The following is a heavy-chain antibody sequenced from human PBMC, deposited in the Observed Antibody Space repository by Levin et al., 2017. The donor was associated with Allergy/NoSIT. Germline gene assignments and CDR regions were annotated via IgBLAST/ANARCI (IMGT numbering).Heavy chain of an antibody. CDR2: IDPFSGDT. CDR1: GYTFTGYY. Sequence: ASVKVSCKASGYTFTGYYVHWVRQAPGQGLEWMGWIDPFSGDTNYAQKFQGKVTMTRDTMNTAYLELSRLRSDDTAVYCCAGFPPTYRVLENPPKDFYYGLDVWGQGTTVIVSS. CDR3: AGFPPTYRVLENPPKDFYYGLDV. V-gene: IGHV1-2*02. J-gene: IGHJ6*02. D-gene: IGHD5-24*01.